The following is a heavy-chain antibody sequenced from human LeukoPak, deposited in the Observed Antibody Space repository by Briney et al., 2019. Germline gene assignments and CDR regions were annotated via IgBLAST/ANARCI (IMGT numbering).Heavy chain of an antibody. CDR2: INPNSGGT. J-gene: IGHJ5*02. CDR3: ARSDYVSNWFDP. CDR1: GYTFTGYY. Sequence: ASVKVSCKASGYTFTGYYMHWVRQAPGQGLEWMGWINPNSGGTKYAQKFQGRVTMTRDTSISTAYMELSRLRSDDTAVYYCARSDYVSNWFDPWGQGTLVTVSS. V-gene: IGHV1-2*02. D-gene: IGHD3-16*01.